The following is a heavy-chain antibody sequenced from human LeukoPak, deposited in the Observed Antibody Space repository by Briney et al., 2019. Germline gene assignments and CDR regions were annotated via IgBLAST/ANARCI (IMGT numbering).Heavy chain of an antibody. D-gene: IGHD4-17*01. CDR2: INQDGSAK. CDR3: ASNPGYYGAGGGFDY. CDR1: GFTFSSYW. J-gene: IGHJ4*02. Sequence: PGGSLRLSCTASGFTFSSYWMSWVRQAPGKGLEWVANINQDGSAKYYVDSVKGRFTISRDNAKNSMYLQMNSLRAEDTAVYYCASNPGYYGAGGGFDYWGQGTLVTVSS. V-gene: IGHV3-7*02.